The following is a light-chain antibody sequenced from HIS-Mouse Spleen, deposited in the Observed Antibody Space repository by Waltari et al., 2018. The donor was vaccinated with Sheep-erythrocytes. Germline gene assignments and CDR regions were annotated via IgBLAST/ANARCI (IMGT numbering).Light chain of an antibody. CDR1: RSDVGGYNY. CDR2: EVS. Sequence: QSALTQPPSASGSPGQSVTISCTGTRSDVGGYNYVSWYQQPPGTAPKLMLYEVSKRPSGVPDRFSGSKSGNTASLTVSGLQAEDEADYYCAAWDDSLSGVVFGGGTKLTVL. V-gene: IGLV2-8*01. J-gene: IGLJ2*01. CDR3: AAWDDSLSGVV.